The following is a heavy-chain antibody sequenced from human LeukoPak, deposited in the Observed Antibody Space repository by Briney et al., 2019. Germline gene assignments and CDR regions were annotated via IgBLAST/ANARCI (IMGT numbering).Heavy chain of an antibody. J-gene: IGHJ5*02. D-gene: IGHD6-13*01. CDR1: GGSFSGYY. CDR3: ARGRSSSWQFDP. Sequence: SSETLSLTCAVYGGSFSGYYWSWIRQPPGKGLEWIAEINHSGSTNYNLSLKSRVTISIDTSKNQFSLKLSSVTAADTAVYYCARGRSSSWQFDPWGQGTLVTVSS. V-gene: IGHV4-34*01. CDR2: INHSGST.